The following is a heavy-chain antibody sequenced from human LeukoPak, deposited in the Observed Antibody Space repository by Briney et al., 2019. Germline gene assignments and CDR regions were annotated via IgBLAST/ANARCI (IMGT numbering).Heavy chain of an antibody. J-gene: IGHJ6*03. Sequence: ASVKVSCKVSGYTLTELSMHWVRQAPGKGLEWMGGFDPEDGETIYAQKFQGRVTITADESTSTAYMELSSLRSEDTAVYYCARGPVPGYDSSGIYYMDVWGKGTTVTISS. CDR1: GYTLTELS. CDR2: FDPEDGET. D-gene: IGHD3-22*01. CDR3: ARGPVPGYDSSGIYYMDV. V-gene: IGHV1-24*01.